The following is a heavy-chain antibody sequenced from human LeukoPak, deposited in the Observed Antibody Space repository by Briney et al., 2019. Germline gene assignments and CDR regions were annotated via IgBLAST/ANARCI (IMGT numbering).Heavy chain of an antibody. D-gene: IGHD4-23*01. J-gene: IGHJ4*02. CDR1: GGSISSSSYY. Sequence: TSSETLSLTCTVSGGSISSSSYYWGWIRQPPGKGLEWIGSIYHSGSTYYNPSLKSRVTISVDTSKNQFSLKLSSVTAADTAVYYCARVSDYGGNGPFDYWGQGTLVTVAS. V-gene: IGHV4-39*07. CDR3: ARVSDYGGNGPFDY. CDR2: IYHSGST.